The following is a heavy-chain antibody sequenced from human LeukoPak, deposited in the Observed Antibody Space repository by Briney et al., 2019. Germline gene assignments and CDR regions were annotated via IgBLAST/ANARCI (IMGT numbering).Heavy chain of an antibody. V-gene: IGHV3-21*01. Sequence: PGGSLRLSCAASGFSFSSYSMNWVRQARGKGLEWVSSISSNSNNLYYTSSVRGRFTISRDNAKNSLYLQMNSLRAEDTAVYYCARDRHTAMVYYYYYRDVWGTGTTVTVSS. J-gene: IGHJ6*03. D-gene: IGHD5-18*01. CDR3: ARDRHTAMVYYYYYRDV. CDR2: ISSNSNNL. CDR1: GFSFSSYS.